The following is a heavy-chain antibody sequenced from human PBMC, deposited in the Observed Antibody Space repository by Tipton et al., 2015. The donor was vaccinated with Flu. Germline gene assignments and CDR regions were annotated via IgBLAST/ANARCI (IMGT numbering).Heavy chain of an antibody. CDR3: ARGPDQWLVNTHYFDY. J-gene: IGHJ4*02. Sequence: TLSLTCTVSGYSISSGYYWGWIRQPAGKGLGWIGSIYHSGSTYYNPSLKSRVTISVATSKNQFSLKLSSVPAADTAVYSCARGPDQWLVNTHYFDYWGQGTRVTVSS. CDR2: IYHSGST. CDR1: GYSISSGYY. D-gene: IGHD6-19*01. V-gene: IGHV4-38-2*02.